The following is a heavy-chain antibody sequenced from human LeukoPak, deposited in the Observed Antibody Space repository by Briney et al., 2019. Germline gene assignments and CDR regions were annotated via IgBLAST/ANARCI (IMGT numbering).Heavy chain of an antibody. Sequence: ASVKVSCKASGYTFTSYGISWVLPAPGPGPEWMGWINAYNGNTNYAQKLQGRVTMTTDTSTSTAYMELRSLRSDDTAVYYCARHGSGGFDYWGQGTLVTVSS. D-gene: IGHD3-16*01. J-gene: IGHJ4*02. V-gene: IGHV1-18*04. CDR2: INAYNGNT. CDR1: GYTFTSYG. CDR3: ARHGSGGFDY.